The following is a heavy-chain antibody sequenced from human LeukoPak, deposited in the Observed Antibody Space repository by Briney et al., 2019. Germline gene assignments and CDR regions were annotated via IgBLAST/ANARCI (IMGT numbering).Heavy chain of an antibody. V-gene: IGHV1-69*13. CDR2: IIPIFGTA. J-gene: IGHJ4*02. CDR1: GGTFSSYA. D-gene: IGHD3-10*01. Sequence: ASVKVSCKASGGTFSSYAISWVRQAPGQGLEWMGGIIPIFGTANYAQKFQGRVTITADESTSTAYMELSSLRSEDTAVYYCARDSYYYGSGSSNFDYWGQGTLVTVSS. CDR3: ARDSYYYGSGSSNFDY.